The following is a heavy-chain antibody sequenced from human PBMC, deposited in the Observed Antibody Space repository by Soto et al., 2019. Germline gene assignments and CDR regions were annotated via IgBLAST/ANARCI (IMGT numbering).Heavy chain of an antibody. CDR3: AREGEIVGNRAFDI. V-gene: IGHV3-74*01. J-gene: IGHJ3*02. CDR2: INSDGSST. CDR1: GFTFSSYW. D-gene: IGHD2-21*01. Sequence: EVQLVESGGGLVQPGGSLRLSCAASGFTFSSYWMHWVRQAPGKGLVWVSRINSDGSSTSYADSVKGRFTISRDNATNALYLLMSSLCAEEAAVYYCAREGEIVGNRAFDIWGQGTMVTV.